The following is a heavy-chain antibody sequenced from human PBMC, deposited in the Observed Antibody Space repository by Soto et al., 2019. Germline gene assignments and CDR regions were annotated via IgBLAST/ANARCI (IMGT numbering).Heavy chain of an antibody. CDR2: ISYNGDNI. Sequence: QVQLVESGGGVVQPGRSLRLSCAASGFTFSSYAMHWVRQAPGKGLEWVALISYNGDNIYYADSVKGRFTISRDNSKNTLFLQMNSLRAEDTAVYYCAKRGDNTGKNDFDYWGQGTLVTVSS. J-gene: IGHJ4*02. CDR1: GFTFSSYA. D-gene: IGHD1-26*01. CDR3: AKRGDNTGKNDFDY. V-gene: IGHV3-30*18.